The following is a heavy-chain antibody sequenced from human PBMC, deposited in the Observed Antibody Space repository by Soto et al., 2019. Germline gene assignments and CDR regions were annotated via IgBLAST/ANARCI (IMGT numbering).Heavy chain of an antibody. CDR1: GGTFSSYA. V-gene: IGHV1-69*13. CDR2: IIPIFGTA. Sequence: SVKVSCKASGGTFSSYAISWVRQAPGQGLEWMGGIIPIFGTANYAQKFQGRVTITADESTSTAYMELSSLRSEDTAVYYCARDVGEQLWLPLDYYYGMDVWGQGTTVTVSS. CDR3: ARDVGEQLWLPLDYYYGMDV. D-gene: IGHD5-18*01. J-gene: IGHJ6*02.